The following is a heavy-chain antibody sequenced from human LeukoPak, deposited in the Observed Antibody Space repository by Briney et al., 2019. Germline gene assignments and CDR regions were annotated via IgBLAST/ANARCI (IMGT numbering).Heavy chain of an antibody. J-gene: IGHJ4*02. CDR3: ARGQDSYSYGWYYFDY. CDR1: GFTFSSYG. CDR2: IWYDGSNK. V-gene: IGHV3-33*01. D-gene: IGHD5-18*01. Sequence: GRSLRLSCAASGFTFSSYGMHWVRQAPGKGLEWVAVIWYDGSNKYYADSVKGRFTISRDNSKNTLYPQMNSLRAEDTAVYYCARGQDSYSYGWYYFDYWGQGTLVTVSS.